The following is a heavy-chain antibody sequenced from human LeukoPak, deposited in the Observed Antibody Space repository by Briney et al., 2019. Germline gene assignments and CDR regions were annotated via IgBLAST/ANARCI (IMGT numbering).Heavy chain of an antibody. V-gene: IGHV3-11*01. CDR1: GITYSDYN. J-gene: IGHJ4*02. CDR2: ISHSAGAT. CDR3: ARYNWNDFAVDY. D-gene: IGHD1-20*01. Sequence: PGGPLRLSCVASGITYSDYNMNWIRKAPGNVMEWLSYISHSAGATYYADSVRGRFPISRDNAKKSLYLQVNSLSAEDTDVYYCARYNWNDFAVDYWGQGALVTVSS.